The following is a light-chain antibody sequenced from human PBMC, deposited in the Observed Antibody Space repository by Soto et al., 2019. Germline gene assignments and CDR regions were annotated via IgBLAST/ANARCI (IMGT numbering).Light chain of an antibody. CDR2: AAS. Sequence: DIQMTQSPFILSASVGDRVTITCRASQSLTSWLAWYQQKPGKAPQLLIYAASSLESGVPSRFSGSESGTEFTLTITSLQPDDSATYYCQEYTDNSGTFGQGTQLDIK. CDR1: QSLTSW. CDR3: QEYTDNSGT. V-gene: IGKV1-5*01. J-gene: IGKJ1*01.